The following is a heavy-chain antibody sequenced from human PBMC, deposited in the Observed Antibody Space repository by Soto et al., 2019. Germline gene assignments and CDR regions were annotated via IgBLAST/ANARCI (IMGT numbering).Heavy chain of an antibody. CDR1: GFTFSSYA. D-gene: IGHD3-3*01. J-gene: IGHJ6*03. CDR2: ISGSGGST. Sequence: EVQLLESGGGLVQPGGSLRLSCAASGFTFSSYAMSWVRQAPGKGLEWISAISGSGGSTYYPDSVKGRFTISRDNSKNTLYLQMNSLRAEDTAVYYCAKAMTVLRFLEWFAGYMDVWGKGTTVTVSS. CDR3: AKAMTVLRFLEWFAGYMDV. V-gene: IGHV3-23*01.